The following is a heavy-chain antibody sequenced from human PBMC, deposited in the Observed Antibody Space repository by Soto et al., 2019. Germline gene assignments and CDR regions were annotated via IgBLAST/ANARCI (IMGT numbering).Heavy chain of an antibody. D-gene: IGHD5-18*01. CDR2: ISSSSSYI. CDR1: GFTFSSYS. V-gene: IGHV3-21*01. J-gene: IGHJ6*02. CDR3: ARDWKYSYGNDYYYYGMDV. Sequence: GGSLRLSCAASGFTFSSYSMNWVHQAPGKGLEWVSSISSSSSYIYYADSVKGRFTISRDNAKNSLYLQMNSLRAEDTAVYYCARDWKYSYGNDYYYYGMDVWGQGTTVTVSS.